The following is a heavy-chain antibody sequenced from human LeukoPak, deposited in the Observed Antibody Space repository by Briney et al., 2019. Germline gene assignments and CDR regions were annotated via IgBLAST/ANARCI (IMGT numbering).Heavy chain of an antibody. CDR2: INPSGGST. CDR3: ARVTTERSWFDP. D-gene: IGHD3-22*01. J-gene: IGHJ5*02. Sequence: VASVKVSCKASGYTFTSYYMHWVRQAPGQGLEWMGIINPSGGSTSYAQKFQGRVTMTRDMSTSTAYMELRSLRSDDTAVYYCARVTTERSWFDPWGQGTLVTVSS. V-gene: IGHV1-46*01. CDR1: GYTFTSYY.